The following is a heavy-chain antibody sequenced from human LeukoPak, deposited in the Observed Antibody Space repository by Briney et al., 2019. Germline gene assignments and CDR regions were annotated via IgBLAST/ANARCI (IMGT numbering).Heavy chain of an antibody. J-gene: IGHJ4*02. CDR2: INHSGST. D-gene: IGHD4-23*01. CDR1: GGSFSGYY. Sequence: SETLSLTCAVYGGSFSGYYWSWIRQPPGKGLEWIGEINHSGSTNYNPSLKSRVTISVDTSKNQFSLKLSSVTAADTAVYYCARRRWFDYWGQGTLVTVSS. CDR3: ARRRWFDY. V-gene: IGHV4-34*01.